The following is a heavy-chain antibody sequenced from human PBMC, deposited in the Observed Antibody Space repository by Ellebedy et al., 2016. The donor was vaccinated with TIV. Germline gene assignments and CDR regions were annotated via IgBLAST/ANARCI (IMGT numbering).Heavy chain of an antibody. CDR1: GFTFSSYG. D-gene: IGHD2-21*02. J-gene: IGHJ4*02. Sequence: GGSLRLSCAASGFTFSSYGMHWVRQAPGKGLEWVAGLCFDGDNRYYADSVKGRFTISRDNSKNTLYLQLNSLRAEDTAVYYCAREFDDYFFDYWGQGTLVTVSS. CDR3: AREFDDYFFDY. V-gene: IGHV3-30*03. CDR2: LCFDGDNR.